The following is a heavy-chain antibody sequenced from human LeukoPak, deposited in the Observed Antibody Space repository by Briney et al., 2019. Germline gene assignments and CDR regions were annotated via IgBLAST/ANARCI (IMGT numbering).Heavy chain of an antibody. J-gene: IGHJ4*02. V-gene: IGHV3-48*01. CDR3: VRQFAS. CDR2: VSGSGSTV. Sequence: GGSLGLSCAASGFTFSDHTMNWVRQLPGKRLEWVAYVSGSGSTVYYADSVKGRFTISRDNGKSSLYLQMNSLRVEDTALYYCVRQFASWGQGTLVTVSS. CDR1: GFTFSDHT.